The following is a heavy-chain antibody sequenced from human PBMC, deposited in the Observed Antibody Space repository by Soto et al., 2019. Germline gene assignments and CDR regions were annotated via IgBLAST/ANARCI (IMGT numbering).Heavy chain of an antibody. D-gene: IGHD3-22*01. CDR1: GGTFSSYA. V-gene: IGHV1-69*13. CDR2: IIPIFGTA. CDR3: ASDYDSSGYFDY. J-gene: IGHJ4*02. Sequence: SVKVSCKASGGTFSSYAISWVRQAPGQGLEWMGGIIPIFGTANYAQKFQGRVTITADESTSTAYMELSSLRSEDTAVYYCASDYDSSGYFDYWGQGTLVTVSS.